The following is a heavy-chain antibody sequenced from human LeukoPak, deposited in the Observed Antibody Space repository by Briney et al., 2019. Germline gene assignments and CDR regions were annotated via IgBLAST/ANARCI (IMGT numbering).Heavy chain of an antibody. CDR2: IRSRAYGGTT. Sequence: PGRSLRVSCSSYGFTFGDHAMSWVRQAPGKGLEWVGFIRSRAYGGTTEYAASVKSRFSISRDDSKGIAYLQMNSLKIEDTAVYYCMDVWGQGTTVIVSS. CDR1: GFTFGDHA. CDR3: MDV. J-gene: IGHJ6*02. V-gene: IGHV3-49*04.